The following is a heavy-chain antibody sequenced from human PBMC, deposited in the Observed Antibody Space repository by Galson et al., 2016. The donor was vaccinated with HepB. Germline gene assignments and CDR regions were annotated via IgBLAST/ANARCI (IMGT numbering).Heavy chain of an antibody. D-gene: IGHD3-22*01. CDR1: GYVFSSYW. Sequence: QSGAEVKKPGESLKISCKGEGYVFSSYWIAWVRQTPDKGLEWMGLFYPGDSEIRYSPSLQGQVTFSADNAIYTAYMQWSSLKASATAIYYCARLVSSRSPYDSWGQGTLGTVSS. J-gene: IGHJ4*02. V-gene: IGHV5-51*01. CDR3: ARLVSSRSPYDS. CDR2: FYPGDSEI.